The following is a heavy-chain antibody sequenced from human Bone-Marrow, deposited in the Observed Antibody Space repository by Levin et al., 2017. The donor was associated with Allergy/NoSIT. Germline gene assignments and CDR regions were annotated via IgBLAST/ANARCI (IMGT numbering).Heavy chain of an antibody. J-gene: IGHJ4*02. CDR2: IYYDGSYK. V-gene: IGHV3-33*01. CDR3: ALAGYSSTLLPYYLDS. CDR1: GFTFSSNG. Sequence: GGSLLSCAASGFTFSSNGMHWVRQAPGKGLEWVAVIYYDGSYKYYADSVKGRFTISRDNSKDTLYLQMNSLRAEDTAVYYCALAGYSSTLLPYYLDSWGLGTLVTVSS. D-gene: IGHD6-13*01.